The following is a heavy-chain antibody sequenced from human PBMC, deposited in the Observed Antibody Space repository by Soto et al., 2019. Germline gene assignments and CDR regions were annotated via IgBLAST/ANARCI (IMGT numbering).Heavy chain of an antibody. CDR2: LDGAGGST. D-gene: IGHD3-10*01. V-gene: IGHV3-23*01. J-gene: IGHJ6*02. CDR1: GFTFSDYA. Sequence: GGSLRLSCLASGFTFSDYAMSWVRHVPGRGLEWVASLDGAGGSTYYADSVRGRFTISRDNSQNTLFLQMKRLTVDDTAIYYCTAPRDEYGSGVSWFTYGMDIWGQGTTVTVSS. CDR3: TAPRDEYGSGVSWFTYGMDI.